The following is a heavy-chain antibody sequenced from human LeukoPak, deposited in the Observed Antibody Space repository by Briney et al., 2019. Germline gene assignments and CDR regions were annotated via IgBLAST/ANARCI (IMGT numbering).Heavy chain of an antibody. CDR2: ILYDGSNK. Sequence: GGSLRLSCVVSGFTFSSYTMHWVRQAPGKGLEWVGVILYDGSNKYYADSVKGRFTISRDNSKNTLYMQVNSLRAEDTAVYYCAKTRPLDSSSWSHGDYWGQGTLVTVSS. J-gene: IGHJ4*02. CDR1: GFTFSSYT. D-gene: IGHD6-13*01. CDR3: AKTRPLDSSSWSHGDY. V-gene: IGHV3-30-3*02.